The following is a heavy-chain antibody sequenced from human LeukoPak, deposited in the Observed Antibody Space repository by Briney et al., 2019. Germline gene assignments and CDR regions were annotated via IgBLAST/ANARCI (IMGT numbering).Heavy chain of an antibody. D-gene: IGHD6-19*01. Sequence: GGSLRLSCAASGFTFSSYVMNWVRQAPGKGLEWVSAISGTGGSTYYADSVKGRFTISRDNSKNTLYLQMNSLRAEDTAVYYCAKESSDWNYFDYWGQGTLVTVSS. CDR2: ISGTGGST. CDR3: AKESSDWNYFDY. J-gene: IGHJ4*02. V-gene: IGHV3-23*01. CDR1: GFTFSSYV.